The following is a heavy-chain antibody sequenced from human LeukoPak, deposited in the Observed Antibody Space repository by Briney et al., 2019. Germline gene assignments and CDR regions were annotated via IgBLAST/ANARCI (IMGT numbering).Heavy chain of an antibody. CDR2: IDPSDSYT. CDR1: EYSFTSYW. CDR3: ARGLGYCSSTSCFNWFDP. D-gene: IGHD2-2*01. V-gene: IGHV5-10-1*01. Sequence: GESLKISCKGSEYSFTSYWISWVRQMPGKGLEWMGRIDPSDSYTNHSPSFQGHVTISADKSISTAYLQWSSLKASDTAMYYCARGLGYCSSTSCFNWFDPWGQGTLVTVSS. J-gene: IGHJ5*02.